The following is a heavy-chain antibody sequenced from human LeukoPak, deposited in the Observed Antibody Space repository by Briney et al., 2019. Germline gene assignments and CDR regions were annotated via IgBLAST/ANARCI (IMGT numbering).Heavy chain of an antibody. CDR2: IKQDGSEK. CDR3: ARVNMIVVVITAFDY. D-gene: IGHD3-22*01. J-gene: IGHJ4*02. CDR1: GFTFSSYW. V-gene: IGHV3-7*01. Sequence: GGSLRLSCAASGFTFSSYWMSWVRQAPGKGLEWVANIKQDGSEKHYVDSVKGRFTISRDNAKNPLYLQMNSLRAEDTAVYCCARVNMIVVVITAFDYWGQGALVTVSS.